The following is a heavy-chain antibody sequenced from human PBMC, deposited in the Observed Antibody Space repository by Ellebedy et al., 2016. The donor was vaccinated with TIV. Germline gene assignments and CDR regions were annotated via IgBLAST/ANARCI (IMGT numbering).Heavy chain of an antibody. CDR2: TQYRSKWYN. V-gene: IGHV6-1*01. D-gene: IGHD6-13*01. CDR1: GASVSSTSAA. Sequence: SQTLSLTCSIPGASVSSTSAAWNWIRQSPSSGLEWLGRTQYRSKWYNDYAVSVKSRITIKPDTSKNQFSLQLISVTPEDTALYYCARDRGAAKGGMDVWGQGTTVTVSS. CDR3: ARDRGAAKGGMDV. J-gene: IGHJ6*02.